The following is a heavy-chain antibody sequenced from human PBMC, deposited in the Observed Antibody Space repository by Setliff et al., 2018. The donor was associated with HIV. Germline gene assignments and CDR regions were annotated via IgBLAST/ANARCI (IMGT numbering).Heavy chain of an antibody. Sequence: ASVKVSCKASGHTFSNYDVIWVRRATGQGLEWMGWMNPKSGVSGSALKFHDRVTMTRDTSTLTLYMELSSLTSEDTAVYYCARAKAVGGVIITGGLDVWGQGTTVTVSS. V-gene: IGHV1-8*01. CDR1: GHTFSNYD. J-gene: IGHJ6*02. CDR3: ARAKAVGGVIITGGLDV. CDR2: MNPKSGVS. D-gene: IGHD3-16*02.